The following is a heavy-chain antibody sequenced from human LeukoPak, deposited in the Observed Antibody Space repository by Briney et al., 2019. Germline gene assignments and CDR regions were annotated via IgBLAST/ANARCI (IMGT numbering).Heavy chain of an antibody. CDR2: VVGGGGTT. CDR3: AIARLSTGWAYNDY. J-gene: IGHJ4*02. V-gene: IGHV3-23*01. CDR1: GFTFVNYA. D-gene: IGHD6-19*01. Sequence: PGGSLRLPCAASGFTFVNYAMSWVRQAPGKGLKWFSAVVGGGGTTFYADSVKGRFTISRDNSKNTVYLQINSLRGVDTAVYYCAIARLSTGWAYNDYWGQGALVTVSS.